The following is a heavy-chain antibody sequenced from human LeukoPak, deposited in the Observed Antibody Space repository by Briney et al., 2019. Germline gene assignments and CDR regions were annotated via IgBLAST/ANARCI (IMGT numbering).Heavy chain of an antibody. CDR1: GASINTYY. CDR3: ARVLRPMASQYYFDY. CDR2: IYYSGTT. V-gene: IGHV4-59*01. J-gene: IGHJ4*02. Sequence: SETLSLTCTVSGASINTYYWSWIRQPPGKGLEWIGYIYYSGTTSYNPSLKTRVIISIDTSKNQFSLKLSSVTAADTAVYYCARVLRPMASQYYFDYWGQGTLVTVSS. D-gene: IGHD3-10*01.